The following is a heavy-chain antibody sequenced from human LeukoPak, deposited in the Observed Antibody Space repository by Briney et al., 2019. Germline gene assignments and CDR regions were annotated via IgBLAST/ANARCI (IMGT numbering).Heavy chain of an antibody. CDR3: ARTSYCGGDCEFDY. V-gene: IGHV3-7*01. J-gene: IGHJ4*02. CDR2: IKQDGSEK. CDR1: GFTFSSYW. Sequence: GGSLRLSCAASGFTFSSYWMSWVRQAPGKGLEWVANIKQDGSEKYYVDSVKGRVTISRDNAKTSLYLQMNSLRAEDTAVYYCARTSYCGGDCEFDYWGQGTLVTVSS. D-gene: IGHD2-21*02.